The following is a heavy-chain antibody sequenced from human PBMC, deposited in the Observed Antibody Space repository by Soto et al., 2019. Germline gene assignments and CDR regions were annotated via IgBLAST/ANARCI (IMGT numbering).Heavy chain of an antibody. V-gene: IGHV1-69*13. CDR1: GYTFTSYY. CDR3: ASEVDTAMVEELV. CDR2: IIPMFGTP. D-gene: IGHD5-18*01. Sequence: ASVKVSCKASGYTFTSYYMHWVRQAPGQGLEWMGGIIPMFGTPHYAEKFQDRVTITADESTGTAYLELSSLRSDDTAVYYCASEVDTAMVEELVWGQGTLVTVSS. J-gene: IGHJ4*02.